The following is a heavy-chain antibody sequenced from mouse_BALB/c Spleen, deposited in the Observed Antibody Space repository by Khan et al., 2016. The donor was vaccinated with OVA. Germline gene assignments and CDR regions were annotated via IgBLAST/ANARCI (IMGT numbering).Heavy chain of an antibody. V-gene: IGHV3-2*02. Sequence: EVQLQESGPGLVKPSQSPSLTCTVTGYSITSDYAWNWIRQFPGNKLEWMGYISYSGSTTYNPSLKSRISITRDTSKDQFFLQLKSVTSEDTATYYCASELGRYYALDYWGQGTSVTVSS. CDR1: GYSITSDYA. D-gene: IGHD4-1*01. J-gene: IGHJ4*01. CDR3: ASELGRYYALDY. CDR2: ISYSGST.